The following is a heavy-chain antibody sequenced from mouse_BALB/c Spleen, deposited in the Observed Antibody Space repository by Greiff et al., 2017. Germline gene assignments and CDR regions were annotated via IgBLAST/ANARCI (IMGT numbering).Heavy chain of an antibody. CDR1: GYTFTDYW. CDR3: ATMVTIFDY. D-gene: IGHD2-12*01. V-gene: IGHV1-69*01. CDR2: IDTSDSYT. Sequence: VQLQQPGAELVMPGASVKMSCKASGYTFTDYWMHWVKQRPGQGLEWIGAIDTSDSYTSYNQKFKGKATLTVDESSSTAYMQLSSLTSEDSAVYYCATMVTIFDYWGQGTTLTVSS. J-gene: IGHJ2*01.